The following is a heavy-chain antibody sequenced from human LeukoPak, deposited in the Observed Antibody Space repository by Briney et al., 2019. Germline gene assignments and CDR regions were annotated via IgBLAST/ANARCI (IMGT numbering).Heavy chain of an antibody. CDR2: IYDGDIT. CDR1: GFTVSSQY. J-gene: IGHJ4*02. D-gene: IGHD6-13*01. CDR3: AKVAPAGTYFDS. Sequence: PGGSLRLSCAASGFTVSSQYMSWVRQAPGKGLDWVSVIYDGDITYYADSVKGRSTISRDSSMDTLYLQMNSLRAEDTAVYYCAKVAPAGTYFDSWGQGTLVTVSS. V-gene: IGHV3-66*01.